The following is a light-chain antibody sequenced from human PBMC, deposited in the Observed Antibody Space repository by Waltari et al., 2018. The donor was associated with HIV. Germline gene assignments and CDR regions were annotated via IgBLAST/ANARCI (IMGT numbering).Light chain of an antibody. J-gene: IGKJ2*01. CDR1: QSVSNNY. CDR3: QQYGTSLVT. Sequence: EIVLTQSPGTLSLSPGDRVTLSCRASQSVSNNYLAWYQQKPGQAPRLLIYGASNGATGIPDRFRGSGSGTDFTLSISRLEPEDFAVYYCQQYGTSLVTFGQGTKLESK. V-gene: IGKV3-20*01. CDR2: GAS.